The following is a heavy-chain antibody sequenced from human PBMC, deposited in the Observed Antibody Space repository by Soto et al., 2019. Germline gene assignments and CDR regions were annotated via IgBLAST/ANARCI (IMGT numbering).Heavy chain of an antibody. CDR1: GGTFSSYA. V-gene: IGHV1-69*01. CDR2: IIPICGTA. Sequence: QVQLVQSGAEVKKPGSSVKVSCKASGGTFSSYAISWVRQAPGQGLEWMGGIIPICGTANYTQKFQGRVTITADESTSTAYMELSRMRSKDTAVYYCASAYDFWSGYSHYGLDVWGQGTTVTVSS. CDR3: ASAYDFWSGYSHYGLDV. D-gene: IGHD3-3*01. J-gene: IGHJ6*02.